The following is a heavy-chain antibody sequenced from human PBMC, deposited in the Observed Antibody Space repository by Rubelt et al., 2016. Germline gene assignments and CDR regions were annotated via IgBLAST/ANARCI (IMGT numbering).Heavy chain of an antibody. V-gene: IGHV3-48*04. D-gene: IGHD3-10*01. CDR2: ISGSGGDT. CDR3: VRDRGSGGGMDV. Sequence: EVQLVESGGGLVQPGGSLRLTFSSYWMHWVRQAPGKGLEWVSYISGSGGDTNYADSVRGRFTIARDNAKNSLYRQMNSLRAEDTAVDCCVRDRGSGGGMDVWGQGTTVTVSS. J-gene: IGHJ6*02. CDR1: TFSSYW.